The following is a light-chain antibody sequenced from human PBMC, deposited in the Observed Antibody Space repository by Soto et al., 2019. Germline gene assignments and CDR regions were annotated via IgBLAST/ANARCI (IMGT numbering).Light chain of an antibody. CDR2: KAS. Sequence: DIQMTQSPSTLSASLGDRATLTCRASQSISGLLAWYQQKPGKAPKLLIYKASGLESGVPSRFSGSGSGTEFTLTINGLQPDDFATYYCQQYNTFWTFGQGTKVDIK. CDR1: QSISGL. J-gene: IGKJ1*01. CDR3: QQYNTFWT. V-gene: IGKV1-5*03.